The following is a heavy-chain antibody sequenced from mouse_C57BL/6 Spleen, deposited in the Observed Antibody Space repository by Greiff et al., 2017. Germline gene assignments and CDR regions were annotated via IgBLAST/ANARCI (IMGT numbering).Heavy chain of an antibody. CDR1: GFSLTSYG. V-gene: IGHV2-2*01. CDR2: IWSGGST. Sequence: QVQLQQSGPGLVQPSQSLSITCTVSGFSLTSYGVHWVRQSPGKGLEWLGVIWSGGSTDYNAAFISRLSISKDNSKSQVFFKMNSLQADDTAIYYCDRSLYYSNPGYAMDYWGQGTSVTVSS. CDR3: DRSLYYSNPGYAMDY. J-gene: IGHJ4*01. D-gene: IGHD2-5*01.